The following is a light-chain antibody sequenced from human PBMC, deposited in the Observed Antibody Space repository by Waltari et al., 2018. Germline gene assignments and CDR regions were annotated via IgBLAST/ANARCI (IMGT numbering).Light chain of an antibody. CDR2: GAS. J-gene: IGKJ1*01. V-gene: IGKV3-20*01. CDR3: QHYVRLPAT. CDR1: QSISRS. Sequence: EIMLTQSPGILSLSPGERATLSCRASQSISRSLAWYQHKPGQAPRLLIYGASSRATGIPDRFSGSGSGTDFSLTISRLQPEDFAVYYCQHYVRLPATFGQGTKVDIK.